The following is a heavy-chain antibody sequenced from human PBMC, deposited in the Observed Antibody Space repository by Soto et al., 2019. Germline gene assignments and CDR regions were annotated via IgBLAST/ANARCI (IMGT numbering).Heavy chain of an antibody. CDR2: INHSGST. CDR3: ARGRISTRSPLLY. CDR1: GGSFSGYY. Sequence: QVQLQQWGAGLLKPSETLSLTCAVYGGSFSGYYWSWIRQPPGKGLEWIGEINHSGSTNYNPSLKSRVTISVDTSKNQFSLKLSSVTAADTAVYYCARGRISTRSPLLYWGQGTLVTVSS. V-gene: IGHV4-34*01. D-gene: IGHD2-15*01. J-gene: IGHJ4*02.